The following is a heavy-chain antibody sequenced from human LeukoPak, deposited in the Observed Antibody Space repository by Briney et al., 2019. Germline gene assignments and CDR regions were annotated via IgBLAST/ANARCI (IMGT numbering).Heavy chain of an antibody. CDR1: GYTFTSYY. V-gene: IGHV1-46*01. D-gene: IGHD4-17*01. J-gene: IGHJ4*02. Sequence: GASVKGSCEASGYTFTSYYMHWVRQAPGQGLEWMGIINPSGGSTSYAQKFQGRVTMTRDTSTSTVYMELSSLRSEDTAVYYCARDATVTTWPSGYWGQGTLVTVSS. CDR3: ARDATVTTWPSGY. CDR2: INPSGGST.